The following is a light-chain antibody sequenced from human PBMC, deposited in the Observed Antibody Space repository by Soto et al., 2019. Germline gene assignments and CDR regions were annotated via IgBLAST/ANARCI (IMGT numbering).Light chain of an antibody. V-gene: IGKV1-17*01. Sequence: DIQMTQSPSSLSASVGDRVTITCRASQDIRNDVGWYQQKPGKAPKRLIYAASILQSGVPSRFSGSGSGTEFTLTISSLQPEDIATYYCQQYDNVPLTFGGGTKVEIK. CDR1: QDIRND. CDR3: QQYDNVPLT. CDR2: AAS. J-gene: IGKJ4*01.